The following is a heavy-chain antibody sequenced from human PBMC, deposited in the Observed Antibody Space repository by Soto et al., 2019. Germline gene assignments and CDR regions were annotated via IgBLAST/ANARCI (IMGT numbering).Heavy chain of an antibody. Sequence: PSETLSLTCTVSGGSISSYYWSWIRQPPGKGLEWIGYIYYSGSTNYNPSLKSRVTISRDNSKNTLYLQMNSLRAEDTAVYYCARGGLEMATTEYFQHWGQGTLVTVSS. CDR2: IYYSGST. V-gene: IGHV4-59*12. CDR3: ARGGLEMATTEYFQH. CDR1: GGSISSYY. D-gene: IGHD5-12*01. J-gene: IGHJ1*01.